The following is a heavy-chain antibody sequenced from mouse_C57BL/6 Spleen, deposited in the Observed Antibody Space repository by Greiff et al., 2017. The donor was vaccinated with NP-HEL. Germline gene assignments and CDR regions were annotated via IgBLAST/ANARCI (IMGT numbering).Heavy chain of an antibody. J-gene: IGHJ4*01. V-gene: IGHV1-64*01. CDR2: IHPNSGST. CDR1: GYTFTSYW. Sequence: VQLQQPGAELVKPGASVKLSCKASGYTFTSYWMHWVKQRPGQGLEWIGMIHPNSGSTNYNEKFKSKATLTVDKSSSTAYMQLSSLTSEDSAVYYCARSYYDYDRLAMDYWGQGTSVTVSS. CDR3: ARSYYDYDRLAMDY. D-gene: IGHD2-4*01.